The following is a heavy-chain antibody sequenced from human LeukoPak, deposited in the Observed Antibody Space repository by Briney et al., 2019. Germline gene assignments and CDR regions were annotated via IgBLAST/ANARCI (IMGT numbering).Heavy chain of an antibody. D-gene: IGHD6-19*01. V-gene: IGHV3-23*01. J-gene: IGHJ4*02. CDR3: AFPGYNSVY. CDR2: ISGSGDNT. Sequence: GSLRLSCAASGFTASSNYMSWVRQAPGKGLEWVSGISGSGDNTYNADSVKGRFTIARDNSKNTLYLQMSSLRAEDTAVYYCAFPGYNSVYWGQGTLVTVSS. CDR1: GFTASSNY.